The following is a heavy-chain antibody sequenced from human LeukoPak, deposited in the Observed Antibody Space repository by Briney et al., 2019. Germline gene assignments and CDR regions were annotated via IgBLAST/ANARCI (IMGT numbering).Heavy chain of an antibody. D-gene: IGHD3-10*01. CDR1: GYSISSGYY. V-gene: IGHV4-38-2*02. CDR2: VYRTGNA. CDR3: AKARGYGPGYFEY. Sequence: SETLSLTCSVSGYSISSGYYWGWIRQPPGKELEWIGVVYRTGNAYYNPSLKSRVTISIDTSKNQFSLNLTSVTAADTAVYFCAKARGYGPGYFEYWGQGTLVPVSS. J-gene: IGHJ4*02.